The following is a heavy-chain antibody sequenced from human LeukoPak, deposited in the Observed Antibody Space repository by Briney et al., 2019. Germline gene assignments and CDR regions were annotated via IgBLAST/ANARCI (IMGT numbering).Heavy chain of an antibody. D-gene: IGHD3-22*01. V-gene: IGHV3-43*01. CDR2: ISWDGGST. CDR3: AKDSSGYDWYFDL. J-gene: IGHJ2*01. CDR1: GFTFDDYT. Sequence: GGSLRLSCAAFGFTFDDYTMHWVRQAPGKGLEWVSLISWDGGSTYYADSVKGRFTISRDNSKNSLYLQMNSLRTEDTALYYCAKDSSGYDWYFDLWGRGTLVTVSS.